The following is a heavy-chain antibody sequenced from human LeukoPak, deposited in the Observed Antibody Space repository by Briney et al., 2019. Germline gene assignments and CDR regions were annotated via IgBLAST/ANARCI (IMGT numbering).Heavy chain of an antibody. V-gene: IGHV4-4*07. CDR2: IYISGST. CDR1: GGSFSNYY. Sequence: PSETLSLTCTVSGGSFSNYYWSWIRQSAGKGLEWIGRIYISGSTNYNPSLKSRVTMSVDTSKNQFPLRLTSVTAADTAVYYCARGRGLAWFDPWGQGILVTVSS. D-gene: IGHD3-3*02. J-gene: IGHJ5*02. CDR3: ARGRGLAWFDP.